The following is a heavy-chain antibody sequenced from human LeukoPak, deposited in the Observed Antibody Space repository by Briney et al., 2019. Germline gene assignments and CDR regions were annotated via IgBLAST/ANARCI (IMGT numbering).Heavy chain of an antibody. V-gene: IGHV3-7*01. D-gene: IGHD1-26*01. CDR1: GFTFSSYW. Sequence: GGSLRLSRAASGFTFSSYWMSWVRQAPGKGLEWVANIKQDGSEKYYVDSVKGRFTISRDNAKNSLYLQMNSLRAEDTAVYYCARVIRYSGSYYYFDYWGQGTLVTVSS. J-gene: IGHJ4*02. CDR2: IKQDGSEK. CDR3: ARVIRYSGSYYYFDY.